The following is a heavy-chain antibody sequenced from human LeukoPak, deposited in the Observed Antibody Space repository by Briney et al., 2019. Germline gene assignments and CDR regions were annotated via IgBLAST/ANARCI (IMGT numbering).Heavy chain of an antibody. J-gene: IGHJ4*02. CDR2: ISTTGGST. V-gene: IGHV3-23*01. D-gene: IGHD4-23*01. CDR3: AKDWTTVVSPKGYYFDS. CDR1: GFTFNNYA. Sequence: GGSLRLSCAASGFTFNNYAMSWVRQAPGKGLEWVSGISTTGGSTYYADSVKGRFTISRDNSKNTLSLQMNSLRGEDTAIYYCAKDWTTVVSPKGYYFDSWGQGNLVIVSS.